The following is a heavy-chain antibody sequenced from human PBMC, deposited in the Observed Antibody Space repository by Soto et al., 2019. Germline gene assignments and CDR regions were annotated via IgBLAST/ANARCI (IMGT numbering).Heavy chain of an antibody. Sequence: GGSLRLSCAASGFTFSSYGMHWVRQAPGKGLEWVAVISYDGSNKYYADSVKGRFTISRDNSKNTLYLQMNSLRAEDTAVYYCAKGGHREWLLHFDYWGQGTLVTVSS. J-gene: IGHJ4*02. CDR3: AKGGHREWLLHFDY. D-gene: IGHD3-3*01. CDR1: GFTFSSYG. CDR2: ISYDGSNK. V-gene: IGHV3-30*18.